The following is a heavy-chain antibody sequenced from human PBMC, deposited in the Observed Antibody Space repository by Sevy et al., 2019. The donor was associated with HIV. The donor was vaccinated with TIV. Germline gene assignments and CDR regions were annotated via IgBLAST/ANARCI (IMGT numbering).Heavy chain of an antibody. CDR3: AHRRIVRGVITAPFDY. Sequence: SGPTLVNPTQTLTLTCTFSGFSLSTSGVGVGWIRQPPGKALEWLALIYWDDDTRYSPSLKSRLNITKDTSTNQVVLTMTNMDPVDTATYFCAHRRIVRGVITAPFDYWGQGTLVTVSS. V-gene: IGHV2-5*02. CDR1: GFSLSTSGVG. D-gene: IGHD3-10*01. J-gene: IGHJ4*02. CDR2: IYWDDDT.